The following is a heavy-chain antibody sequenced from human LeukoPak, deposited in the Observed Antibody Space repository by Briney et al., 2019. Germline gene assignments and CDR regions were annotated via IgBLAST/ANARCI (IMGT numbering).Heavy chain of an antibody. J-gene: IGHJ4*02. CDR3: ANRYFSEY. CDR2: ISYYGT. V-gene: IGHV3-23*01. Sequence: GGSLRLSCAASGFTFSDYAMNWVRQAPGKGLEWVSTISYYGTYYANSVKGRFIISRDDSKSMLYLQMNSLRAADTAIYFRANRYFSEYWGQGILVTVSS. CDR1: GFTFSDYA.